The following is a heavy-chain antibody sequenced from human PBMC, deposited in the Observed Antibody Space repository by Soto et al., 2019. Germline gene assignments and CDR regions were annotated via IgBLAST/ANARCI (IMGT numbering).Heavy chain of an antibody. D-gene: IGHD2-15*01. J-gene: IGHJ4*02. CDR1: GGSFSGYY. CDR3: ARSGYCSGGSCYYFDY. V-gene: IGHV4-34*01. CDR2: INHSGST. Sequence: SETLSLTCAVYGGSFSGYYWSWIRQPPGKGLEWIGEINHSGSTNYNPSLKSRVTISVDTSKNQFSLKLSSVTAADTAVYYCARSGYCSGGSCYYFDYWGQGTLVTVPS.